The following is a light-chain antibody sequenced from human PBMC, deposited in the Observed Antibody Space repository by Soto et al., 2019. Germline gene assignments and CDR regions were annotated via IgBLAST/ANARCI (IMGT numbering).Light chain of an antibody. V-gene: IGKV1-39*01. CDR1: QSISSY. J-gene: IGKJ2*01. Sequence: DIQMTQSPSSLSASVGARVTITCRSSQSISSYLNCYQQKPGKAPKLLIYAASSLQSGVPSRFSGSGSGTDFTLTISSLPPEDFATYYCQQSYSTPPYTFGQGTTLEIK. CDR3: QQSYSTPPYT. CDR2: AAS.